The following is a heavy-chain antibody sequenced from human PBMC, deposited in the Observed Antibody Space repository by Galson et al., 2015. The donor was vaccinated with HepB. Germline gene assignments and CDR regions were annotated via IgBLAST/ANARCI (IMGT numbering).Heavy chain of an antibody. CDR3: ATRLWAAMHAFDI. Sequence: SLRLSCATSGFTFSSYGMHWVRQAPGKGLEWVAVISYDGSNKYYADSVKGRFTISRDNSKNTLYLQMNSLRAEDTAVYYCATRLWAAMHAFDIWGQGTMVTVSS. D-gene: IGHD5-18*01. V-gene: IGHV3-30*03. J-gene: IGHJ3*02. CDR2: ISYDGSNK. CDR1: GFTFSSYG.